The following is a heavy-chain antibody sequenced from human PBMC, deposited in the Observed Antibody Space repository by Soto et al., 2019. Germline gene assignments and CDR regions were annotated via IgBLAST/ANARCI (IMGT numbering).Heavy chain of an antibody. V-gene: IGHV4-34*01. CDR1: GGSFSGYY. J-gene: IGHJ3*02. CDR2: INHSGST. CDR3: ASWRRRNHEDALDI. Sequence: SETLSLTCAVYGGSFSGYYWSWIRQPPGKGLEWIGEINHSGSTNYNPSLKSRVTISVDTSKNQFSLKLGSVTAADTAVYYCASWRRRNHEDALDIWGQGTMVTVSS.